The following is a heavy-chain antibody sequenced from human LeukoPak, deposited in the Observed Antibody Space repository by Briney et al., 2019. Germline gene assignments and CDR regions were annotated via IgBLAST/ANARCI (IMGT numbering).Heavy chain of an antibody. D-gene: IGHD2/OR15-2a*01. J-gene: IGHJ6*03. CDR3: ARGENYYFHTDV. Sequence: QPGGSLRLSCAASGFTFHTYEMKWVRQAPGKGLEGGSILYSGGDTYYSATVRGRFTLSRENSKNTLYLQMNTLSAADTAVYFCARGENYYFHTDVWGKGATVTVSS. V-gene: IGHV3-66*02. CDR2: LYSGGDT. CDR1: GFTFHTYE.